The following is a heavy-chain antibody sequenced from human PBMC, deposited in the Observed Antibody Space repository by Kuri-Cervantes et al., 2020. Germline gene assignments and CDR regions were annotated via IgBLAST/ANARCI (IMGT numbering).Heavy chain of an antibody. CDR1: GFTFSSYG. CDR3: ARGVAVADKHFDY. Sequence: GESLKISCSTSGFTFSSYGMHWVRQAPGKGLEWVAIVWYDGKNQYYADSVKGRFTISRDNSKNSLYLQMNSLRAEDTAVYYCARGVAVADKHFDYWGQGTLVTVSS. CDR2: VWYDGKNQ. D-gene: IGHD6-13*01. V-gene: IGHV3-33*08. J-gene: IGHJ4*02.